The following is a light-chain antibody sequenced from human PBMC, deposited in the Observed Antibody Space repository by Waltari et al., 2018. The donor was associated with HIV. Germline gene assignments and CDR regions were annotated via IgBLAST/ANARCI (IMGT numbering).Light chain of an antibody. CDR3: QQRIDWPRYT. CDR1: QSVGTS. CDR2: VTT. Sequence: LVLTQSPAILSSSPVERATLSCRASQSVGTSPAWYQQRPGQALRLLFDVTTKRATGIPVRFTTSGSGTDYVLTISSLEPEDSAIYYCQQRIDWPRYTFGQGTKLEI. J-gene: IGKJ2*01. V-gene: IGKV3-11*01.